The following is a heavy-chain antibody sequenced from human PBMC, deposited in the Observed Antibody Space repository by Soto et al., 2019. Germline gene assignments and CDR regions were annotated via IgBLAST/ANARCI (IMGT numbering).Heavy chain of an antibody. CDR1: GYTFTGYY. D-gene: IGHD6-13*01. Sequence: ASVKVSCKASGYTFTGYYMHWVRQAPGQGLEWMGWINPNSGGTNYAQKFQGRVTMTRDTSISTAYMELSRLRSDDTAVYYCARGFSSSWYGYGMDGWGQGTTVTVSS. J-gene: IGHJ6*02. CDR3: ARGFSSSWYGYGMDG. V-gene: IGHV1-2*02. CDR2: INPNSGGT.